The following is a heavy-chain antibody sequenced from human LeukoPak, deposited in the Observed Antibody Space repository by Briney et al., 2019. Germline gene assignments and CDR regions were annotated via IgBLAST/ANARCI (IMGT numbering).Heavy chain of an antibody. CDR1: GFTFSSYA. V-gene: IGHV3-33*06. CDR3: AKRSAAVSRSWAAAIQAYYYYYYMDV. CDR2: IWYDGSNK. Sequence: PGGSLRLSCAASGFTFSSYAMHWVRQAPGKGLEWVAVIWYDGSNKYYADSVKGRFTISRDNSKNTLYLQMNSLRAEDTAVYYCAKRSAAVSRSWAAAIQAYYYYYYMDVWGKGTTVTVSS. J-gene: IGHJ6*03. D-gene: IGHD2-2*01.